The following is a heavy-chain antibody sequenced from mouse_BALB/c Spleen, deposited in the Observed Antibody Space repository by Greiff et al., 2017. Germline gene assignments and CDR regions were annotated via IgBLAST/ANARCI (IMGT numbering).Heavy chain of an antibody. Sequence: QVQLKQSGAELVRPGTSVKISCKASGYTFTNYWLGWVKQRPGHGLEWIGDIYPGGGYTNYNEKFKGKATLTADSSSSTAYMQLSSLTSEDSAVYFCARGDYGIYGVSLFAYWGQGTLVPVSA. D-gene: IGHD2-1*01. J-gene: IGHJ3*01. CDR2: IYPGGGYT. CDR3: ARGDYGIYGVSLFAY. V-gene: IGHV1-63*02. CDR1: GYTFTNYW.